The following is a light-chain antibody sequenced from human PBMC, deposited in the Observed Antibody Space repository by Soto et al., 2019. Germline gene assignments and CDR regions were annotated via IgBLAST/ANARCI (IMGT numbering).Light chain of an antibody. CDR1: QSVSSN. V-gene: IGKV3-15*01. J-gene: IGKJ4*01. Sequence: EIVMTQSPATLSVSPGERATLSCRASQSVSSNLAWYQQKPGQAPRLLIYGASTRATGIPARFSGSGSGTEFTLTISSLQSEDFAVYYCQEYNKWPPARTFGGGTKVDIK. CDR2: GAS. CDR3: QEYNKWPPART.